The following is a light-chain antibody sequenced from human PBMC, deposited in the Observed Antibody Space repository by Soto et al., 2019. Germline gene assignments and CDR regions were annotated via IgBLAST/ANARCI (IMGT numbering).Light chain of an antibody. Sequence: HSALTQPASVSGSPGQSITISCTGTSSDVGGYNYVSWYQQHPGKAPKLMIYDVSNRHSGVSNRFSGSKSGNPASLTISWLQAEDEADYYCSSYSSSSTMVFVGGTKLTVL. CDR3: SSYSSSSTMV. J-gene: IGLJ2*01. CDR1: SSDVGGYNY. V-gene: IGLV2-14*01. CDR2: DVS.